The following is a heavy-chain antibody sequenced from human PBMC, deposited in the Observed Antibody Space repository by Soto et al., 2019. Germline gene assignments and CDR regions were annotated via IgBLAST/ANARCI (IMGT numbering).Heavy chain of an antibody. CDR3: ASYSGYDYYYYYGMDV. V-gene: IGHV1-8*01. J-gene: IGHJ6*02. CDR1: GYTFTSYD. Sequence: QVQLVQSGAEVKKPGASVKVSCKASGYTFTSYDINWVRQATGQGLEWMGWMNPNSGNTGYAQKFQGRVTMTRNTPIRTAYMELGSLRSEDTAVYYCASYSGYDYYYYYGMDVWGQGTTVTVSS. D-gene: IGHD5-12*01. CDR2: MNPNSGNT.